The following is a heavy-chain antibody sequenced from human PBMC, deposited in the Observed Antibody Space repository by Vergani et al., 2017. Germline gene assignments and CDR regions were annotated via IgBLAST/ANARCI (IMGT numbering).Heavy chain of an antibody. D-gene: IGHD1-26*01. V-gene: IGHV4-39*01. Sequence: QLQLQESGPGLVKPSETLSLTCTVSGGSISSSSYYGGWIRQPPGKGLEWIGSIYYSGSTYYNPSLKSRVTISVDTSKNQFSLKLSSVTAADTAVYYCARHPGGSYSFDYWGQGTLVTVSS. CDR2: IYYSGST. J-gene: IGHJ4*02. CDR1: GGSISSSSYY. CDR3: ARHPGGSYSFDY.